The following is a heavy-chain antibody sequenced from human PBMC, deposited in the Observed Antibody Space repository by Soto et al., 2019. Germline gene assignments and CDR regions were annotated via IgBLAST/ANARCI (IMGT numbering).Heavy chain of an antibody. V-gene: IGHV3-53*01. CDR3: ARGTDDAKIRFDP. CDR1: GLSVSSNY. D-gene: IGHD1-1*01. Sequence: GLLRLTFEASGLSVSSNYMGWVGQAPGKGLEWVSSIHPGGDTFYADSVKGRFSFSRDNSNNTVYLQMNSLRVEDTAVYYCARGTDDAKIRFDPWGQGTLVTVSS. CDR2: IHPGGDT. J-gene: IGHJ5*02.